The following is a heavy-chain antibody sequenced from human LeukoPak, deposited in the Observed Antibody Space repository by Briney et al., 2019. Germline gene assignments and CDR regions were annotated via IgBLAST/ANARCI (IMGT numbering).Heavy chain of an antibody. J-gene: IGHJ5*02. D-gene: IGHD3-3*01. V-gene: IGHV4-34*01. CDR3: AKNGQSGFSFDP. CDR2: GSESGGT. CDR1: GGCLNGHY. Sequence: SETLSLTCAVYGGCLNGHYWSWIRQPPGKGLEWIGEGSESGGTKFNPSLKSRVIISADTSKNQFSLKLNSVTAADTAVYYCAKNGQSGFSFDPWGQGTLVTVSS.